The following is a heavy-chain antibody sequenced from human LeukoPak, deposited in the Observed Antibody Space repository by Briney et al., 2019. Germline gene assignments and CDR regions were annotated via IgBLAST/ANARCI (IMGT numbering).Heavy chain of an antibody. J-gene: IGHJ6*02. D-gene: IGHD3-10*01. CDR1: GYSFNSHH. Sequence: ASVKVSCKTSGYSFNSHHVHWVREAPGQGLEWMGVKFSHDGSTSNTQKFQGRITMTRDTSTSTVYMELSSLRSEDTAVYYCARDSGNFHYDMDVWGQGTTVIVSS. V-gene: IGHV1-46*02. CDR3: ARDSGNFHYDMDV. CDR2: KFSHDGST.